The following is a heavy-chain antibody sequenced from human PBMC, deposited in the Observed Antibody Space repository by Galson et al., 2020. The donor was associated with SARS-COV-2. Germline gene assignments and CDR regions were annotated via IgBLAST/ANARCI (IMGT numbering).Heavy chain of an antibody. CDR2: ISYDGSNK. J-gene: IGHJ6*02. CDR3: ARARGGTYYYGMDV. V-gene: IGHV3-30-3*01. D-gene: IGHD3-16*01. Sequence: GGSLRLSCAASGFTFSSYAMHWVRQAPGKGLEWVAVISYDGSNKYYADSVKGRFTISRDNSKNTLYLQMNSLRAEDTAVYYCARARGGTYYYGMDVWGQGTTVTVSS. CDR1: GFTFSSYA.